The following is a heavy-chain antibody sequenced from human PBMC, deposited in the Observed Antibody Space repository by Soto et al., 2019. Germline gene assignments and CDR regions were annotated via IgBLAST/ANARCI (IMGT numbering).Heavy chain of an antibody. CDR3: ANYPTTVTSDY. D-gene: IGHD4-17*01. CDR1: GGSVSSGSYY. Sequence: ETLSLTCTVSGGSVSSGSYYWSWFRQPPGKGLEWIGYIYYSGSTNYNPSLKSRVTISVDTSKNQFSLKLSSVTAADTAVYYCANYPTTVTSDYWGQGTLVTVS. J-gene: IGHJ4*02. CDR2: IYYSGST. V-gene: IGHV4-61*01.